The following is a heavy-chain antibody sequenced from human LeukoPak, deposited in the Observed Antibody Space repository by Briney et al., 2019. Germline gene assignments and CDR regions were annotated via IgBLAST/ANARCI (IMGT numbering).Heavy chain of an antibody. V-gene: IGHV1-69*05. J-gene: IGHJ6*03. Sequence: ASVKVSCKASGGTFSSYAISWERQAPGQGLEWMGGIIPIFGTANYAQKLQGRVTMTTDTSTSTAYMELRSLRSDDTAVYYCAREVVTTDSYYYYYYMDVWGKGTTVTVSS. CDR1: GGTFSSYA. CDR3: AREVVTTDSYYYYYYMDV. CDR2: IIPIFGTA. D-gene: IGHD3-3*01.